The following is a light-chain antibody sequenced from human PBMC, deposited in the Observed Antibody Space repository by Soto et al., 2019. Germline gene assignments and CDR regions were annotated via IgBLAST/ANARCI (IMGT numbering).Light chain of an antibody. V-gene: IGKV1-5*01. CDR3: QQYNSYSWT. CDR2: DAS. CDR1: QSIGSW. J-gene: IGKJ1*01. Sequence: DIQMTQSPSTLSASVGGRVTITCRASQSIGSWLAWYQQKPGKAPKLLIYDASSLESGVPSRFSGSGSGTEFTLTISSLQPDDFATYYCQQYNSYSWTFGQGTKVDSK.